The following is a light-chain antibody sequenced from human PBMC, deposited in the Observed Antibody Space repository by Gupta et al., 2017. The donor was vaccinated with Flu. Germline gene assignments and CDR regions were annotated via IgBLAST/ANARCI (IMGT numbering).Light chain of an antibody. CDR1: SSHVGGYNY. CDR2: DVS. CDR3: CSYGGSYTWV. V-gene: IGLV2-11*01. Sequence: QSALPQPRSVSGGPGPSVTISCTEPSSHVGGYNYVYWYLQHPGKAPTLVIYDVSKRASGVPDRVSGSKSGNPASLTISGLQAEDEADYYCCSYGGSYTWVFGGGTKLTVL. J-gene: IGLJ3*02.